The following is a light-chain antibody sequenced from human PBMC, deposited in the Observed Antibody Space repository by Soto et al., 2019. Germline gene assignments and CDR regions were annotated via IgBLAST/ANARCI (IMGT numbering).Light chain of an antibody. CDR3: QQYSSWPLT. Sequence: EIVMTQSPATLSVSPGERATLSCRASQSVSSNLAWYQQKPGHSPRLLIYGAFTRVTGIPARFSGSGSGTEFTLTISSLQSEDFVLSYCQQYSSWPLTFGGGTKVEIK. J-gene: IGKJ4*01. CDR1: QSVSSN. CDR2: GAF. V-gene: IGKV3-15*01.